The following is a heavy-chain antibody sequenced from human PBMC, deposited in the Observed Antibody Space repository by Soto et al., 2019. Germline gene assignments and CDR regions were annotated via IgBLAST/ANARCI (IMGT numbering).Heavy chain of an antibody. J-gene: IGHJ4*02. D-gene: IGHD3-22*01. CDR1: GASISTNTYF. Sequence: QLHLQESGPGLVKPSETLSLTCTVSGASISTNTYFWVWIRQPPGKGLEWIGTIHHSGNTYTNPSYETRVTMSVDTSKNQSSLNLRSVSPADTAMYYCAQYYDTFDYWGQGALVTVSS. CDR2: IHHSGNT. CDR3: AQYYDTFDY. V-gene: IGHV4-39*01.